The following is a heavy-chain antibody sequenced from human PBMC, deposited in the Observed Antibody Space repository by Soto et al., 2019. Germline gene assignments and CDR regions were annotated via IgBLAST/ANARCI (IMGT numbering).Heavy chain of an antibody. V-gene: IGHV3-33*01. J-gene: IGHJ4*02. Sequence: QVQLVESGGGVVQPGRSLRLSCAASGFTFSSYGMHWVRQAPGKGLEWVAVIWYDGSNKYYADSVKGRFTISRDNSKNTRYLQMNSLRAEDTAVYYCAREPPYPSYCGSTSCYGDYFDYWGQGTLVTVSS. CDR1: GFTFSSYG. D-gene: IGHD2-2*01. CDR3: AREPPYPSYCGSTSCYGDYFDY. CDR2: IWYDGSNK.